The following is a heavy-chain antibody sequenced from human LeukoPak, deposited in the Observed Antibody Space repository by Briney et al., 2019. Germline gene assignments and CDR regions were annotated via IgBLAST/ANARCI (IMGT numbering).Heavy chain of an antibody. J-gene: IGHJ4*02. V-gene: IGHV3-30*18. D-gene: IGHD3-9*01. CDR3: AKRPAYDILTGPRYFDY. Sequence: GGSLRLSCAASGFTFSSYGMHWVRQAPGKGLEWVAVISYDGSNKYYADSVKGRFTISRDNSKNTLYLQMNSLRAEDTAVYFFAKRPAYDILTGPRYFDYWGQGTLVTVSS. CDR1: GFTFSSYG. CDR2: ISYDGSNK.